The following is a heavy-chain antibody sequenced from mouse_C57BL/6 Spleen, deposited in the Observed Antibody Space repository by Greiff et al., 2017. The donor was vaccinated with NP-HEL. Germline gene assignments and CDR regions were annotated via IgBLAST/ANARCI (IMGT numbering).Heavy chain of an antibody. Sequence: QVQLQQSGAELVRPGTSVKVSCKASGYAFTNYLIAWVKQRPGQGLEWIGVINPGSGGTNYNEKFKGKATLTADKSSSTAYMQLSSRTSEDSAVYFCARSDSSGYPFAYWGQGTLVTVSA. CDR3: ARSDSSGYPFAY. D-gene: IGHD3-2*02. J-gene: IGHJ3*01. V-gene: IGHV1-54*01. CDR2: INPGSGGT. CDR1: GYAFTNYL.